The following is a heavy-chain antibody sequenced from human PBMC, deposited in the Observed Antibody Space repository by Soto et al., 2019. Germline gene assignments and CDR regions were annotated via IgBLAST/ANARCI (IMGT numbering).Heavy chain of an antibody. V-gene: IGHV6-1*01. CDR3: ARGVAGSGFDL. CDR1: GDSVSSNTAA. J-gene: IGHJ4*02. CDR2: TYYRSNWRH. Sequence: SQTLSLTCAISGDSVSSNTAAWNWIRSSPSRGLEWLGRTYYRSNWRHDYTVSVKSRITVNPDTSKNHFSLQLNSVTPDDTAVYYCARGVAGSGFDLWGQGTLVTVSS. D-gene: IGHD6-19*01.